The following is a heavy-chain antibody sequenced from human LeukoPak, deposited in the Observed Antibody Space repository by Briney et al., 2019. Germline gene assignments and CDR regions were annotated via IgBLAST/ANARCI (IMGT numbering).Heavy chain of an antibody. CDR2: IYHSGST. CDR3: ARGRGYSYGYYYYYYGMDV. V-gene: IGHV4-4*02. Sequence: SETLSLTCAVSGXSISSSNWWSWVRQPPGKGLEWIGEIYHSGSTNYNPSLKSRVTISVDKSKNQFSLKLSSVTAADTAVYYCARGRGYSYGYYYYYYGMDVWGQGTTVTVSS. J-gene: IGHJ6*02. D-gene: IGHD5-18*01. CDR1: GXSISSSNW.